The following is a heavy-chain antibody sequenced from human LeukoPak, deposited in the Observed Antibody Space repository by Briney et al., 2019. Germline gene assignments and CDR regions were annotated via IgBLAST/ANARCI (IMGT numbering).Heavy chain of an antibody. Sequence: ASVKVPCKASGYTFIGYYMHWVRQAPGQGLEWMGWINPNSGGTIYAQKFQGRVTMTRDTSISTAYMELTRLTSDDTAVYFCARARWDRARYFDYWGQGTLVTVSS. CDR1: GYTFIGYY. J-gene: IGHJ4*02. CDR3: ARARWDRARYFDY. D-gene: IGHD1-26*01. V-gene: IGHV1-2*02. CDR2: INPNSGGT.